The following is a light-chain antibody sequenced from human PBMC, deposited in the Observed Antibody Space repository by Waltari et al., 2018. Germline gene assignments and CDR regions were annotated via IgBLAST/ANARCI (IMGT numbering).Light chain of an antibody. CDR1: SSDVGGYNY. CDR2: EVS. Sequence: QSALTQPASVSGSPGQSITISCTGTSSDVGGYNYVSWYQQHPGNAPKLMIYEVSNRPSGVSNRVSGSRSGDTASLTISGLQAEDEAEYYCSSYTSSSTWVFGGGTKLTVL. V-gene: IGLV2-14*01. J-gene: IGLJ3*02. CDR3: SSYTSSSTWV.